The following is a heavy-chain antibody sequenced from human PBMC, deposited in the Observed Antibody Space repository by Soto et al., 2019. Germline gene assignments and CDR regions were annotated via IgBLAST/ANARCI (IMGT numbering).Heavy chain of an antibody. CDR3: ARSEHSFAGAV. D-gene: IGHD3-16*01. J-gene: IGHJ4*02. Sequence: PSETLSLTCTVSGASMSDYYGSWIRRSPGKGLEHIGYLHYSGSANYNPSLESRVTISMDRSKNQFSLRLSSVTAADTAIYYCARSEHSFAGAVWGQGILVTVSS. CDR2: LHYSGSA. V-gene: IGHV4-59*01. CDR1: GASMSDYY.